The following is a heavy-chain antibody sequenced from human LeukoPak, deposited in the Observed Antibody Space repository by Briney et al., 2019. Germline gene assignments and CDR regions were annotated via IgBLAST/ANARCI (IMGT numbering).Heavy chain of an antibody. J-gene: IGHJ4*02. CDR2: ISYDGSNK. CDR1: GFTFSSYA. Sequence: GGSLRLSCAASGFTFSSYAMHWVRQAPGKGLEWVAVISYDGSNKYYADSVKGRSTISRDNSKNTLYLQMNSLRAEDTAVYYCARGEYCTNGVCYTYLYYFDYWGQGTLVTVSS. D-gene: IGHD2-8*01. V-gene: IGHV3-30-3*01. CDR3: ARGEYCTNGVCYTYLYYFDY.